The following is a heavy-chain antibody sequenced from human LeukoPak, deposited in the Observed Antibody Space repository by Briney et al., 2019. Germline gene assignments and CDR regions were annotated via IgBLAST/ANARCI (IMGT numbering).Heavy chain of an antibody. J-gene: IGHJ4*02. V-gene: IGHV4-59*07. CDR3: ARQYCSSTNCYYFDY. D-gene: IGHD2-2*01. CDR1: GGSISRYF. Sequence: SDTLSLTRTDSGGSISRYFWSWLRQPPGKGLEWIGYIYYSGSTNYNPSLKSRVTISVDTSKNQFSLTLSSVTAADTAVYYCARQYCSSTNCYYFDYWGQGTLVTVSS. CDR2: IYYSGST.